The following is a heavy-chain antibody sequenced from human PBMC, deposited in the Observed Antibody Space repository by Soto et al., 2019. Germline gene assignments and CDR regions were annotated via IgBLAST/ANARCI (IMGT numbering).Heavy chain of an antibody. CDR1: GFTFSSYG. CDR3: ARDLARGGRFDP. V-gene: IGHV3-30*03. CDR2: ISYDGSNK. D-gene: IGHD3-3*01. J-gene: IGHJ5*02. Sequence: GGSLRLSCAASGFTFSSYGMHWVRQAPGKGLEWVAVISYDGSNKYYAESVKSRISINPETSKNQFTLQLNFVTPEDTAVYFCARDLARGGRFDPWGQGTLVTVSS.